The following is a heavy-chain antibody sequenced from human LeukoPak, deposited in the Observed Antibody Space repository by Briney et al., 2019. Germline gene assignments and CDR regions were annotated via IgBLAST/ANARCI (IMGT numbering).Heavy chain of an antibody. D-gene: IGHD4-17*01. CDR1: GFTFSSYA. CDR2: IKHDEIEK. CDR3: TRVPYGDYWSSDY. V-gene: IGHV3-7*01. Sequence: GGSLRLSCAASGFTFSSYAMSWVRQAPGKGLEWVANIKHDEIEKYYVDSVKGRFTISRDNAKNSLFLQMNSLRVEDTAIHYCTRVPYGDYWSSDYWGQGTLVTVSS. J-gene: IGHJ4*02.